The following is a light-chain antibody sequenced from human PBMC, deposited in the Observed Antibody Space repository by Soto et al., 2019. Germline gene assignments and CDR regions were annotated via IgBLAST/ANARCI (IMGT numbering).Light chain of an antibody. CDR1: SSDVGGYNY. Sequence: QSVLTQPPSASGSPGQSVTISCTGTSSDVGGYNYVSWYQQYPGKAPKLMIYEVIKRPSGVPARFSASKSGNTASLTVSGLQAEDEADYYCSSYAGSNKYVVFGGGTKLTVL. V-gene: IGLV2-8*01. CDR2: EVI. J-gene: IGLJ2*01. CDR3: SSYAGSNKYVV.